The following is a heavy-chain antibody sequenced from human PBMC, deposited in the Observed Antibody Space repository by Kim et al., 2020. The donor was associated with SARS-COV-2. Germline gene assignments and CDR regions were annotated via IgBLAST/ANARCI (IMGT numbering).Heavy chain of an antibody. CDR3: ARGPTIVGTHVGGIDV. Sequence: ASVKVSCKASGYTFTSYYMHWVRQAPGQGLEWMGIINPSGGSTSYAQKFQGRVTMTRDTSTSTAYMELSSLRSEDTAVYYCARGPTIVGTHVGGIDVWGQGTTVTVSS. CDR1: GYTFTSYY. CDR2: INPSGGST. V-gene: IGHV1-46*01. D-gene: IGHD2-15*01. J-gene: IGHJ6*02.